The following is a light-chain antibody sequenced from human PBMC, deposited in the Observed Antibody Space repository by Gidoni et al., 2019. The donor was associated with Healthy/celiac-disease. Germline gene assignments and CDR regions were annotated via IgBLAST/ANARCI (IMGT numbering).Light chain of an antibody. CDR1: QSISSR. Sequence: IQMTLSPSTLSASVGDRVTITCRASQSISSRLTWYQQKPGKAPKFLIYKASSLERVVPSRFIGSGPGTEFTLTICSLQPDDFATYYCQQYNSYSTFGPGTNVEIK. V-gene: IGKV1-5*03. CDR3: QQYNSYST. J-gene: IGKJ3*01. CDR2: KAS.